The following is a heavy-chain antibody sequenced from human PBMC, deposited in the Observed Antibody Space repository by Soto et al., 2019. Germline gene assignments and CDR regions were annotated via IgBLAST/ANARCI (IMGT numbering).Heavy chain of an antibody. CDR1: GYTFTGYY. Sequence: ASVKVSCKASGYTFTGYYMHWVRQAPGQGLEWMGWINPNSGGTNYAQKFQGWVTMTRDTSISTAYMELSRLRSDDTAVYYCARAPYYYGSGSYYKSYYGMDVWGQGTTVTVSS. J-gene: IGHJ6*02. CDR2: INPNSGGT. V-gene: IGHV1-2*04. D-gene: IGHD3-10*01. CDR3: ARAPYYYGSGSYYKSYYGMDV.